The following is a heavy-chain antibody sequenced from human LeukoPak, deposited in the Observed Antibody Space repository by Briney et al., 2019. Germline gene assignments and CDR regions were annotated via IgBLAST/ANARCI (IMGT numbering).Heavy chain of an antibody. D-gene: IGHD6-19*01. CDR1: GGSFSGYY. CDR3: ARHGQWLEPYNWFDP. Sequence: MPSETLSLTCAVYGGSFSGYYWSWIRQPPGKGLEWIGEINHSGSTNYNPSLKSRVTISVDTSKNQFSLKLSSVTAADTAVYYCARHGQWLEPYNWFDPWGQGTLVTVSS. CDR2: INHSGST. J-gene: IGHJ5*02. V-gene: IGHV4-34*01.